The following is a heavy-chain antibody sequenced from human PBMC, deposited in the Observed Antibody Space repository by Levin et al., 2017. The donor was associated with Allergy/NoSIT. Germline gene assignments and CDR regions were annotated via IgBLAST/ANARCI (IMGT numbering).Heavy chain of an antibody. CDR2: ISSSSSTI. Sequence: GESLKISCAASGFTFSSYSMNWVRQAPGKGLEWVSYISSSSSTIYYADSVKGRFTISRDNAKNSLYLQMNSLRAEDTAVYYCARVGSSSWYFWGQGTTVTVSS. J-gene: IGHJ6*02. V-gene: IGHV3-48*01. CDR1: GFTFSSYS. CDR3: ARVGSSSWYF. D-gene: IGHD6-13*01.